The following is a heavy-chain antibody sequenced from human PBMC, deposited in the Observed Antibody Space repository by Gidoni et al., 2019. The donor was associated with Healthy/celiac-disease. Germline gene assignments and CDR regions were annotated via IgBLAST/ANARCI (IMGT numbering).Heavy chain of an antibody. J-gene: IGHJ6*02. D-gene: IGHD3-16*02. V-gene: IGHV4-34*01. Sequence: QVQLQQWGAGLLKPSETLSLTCAVYGGSFSGYYWSWIRQPPGKGLEWIGEINHSGSTNYNPSLKSRVTISVDTSKNQFSLKLSSVTAADTAVYYCARGRNYDYVWGSYRPTRDHYYYYGMDVWGQGTTVTVSS. CDR1: GGSFSGYY. CDR2: INHSGST. CDR3: ARGRNYDYVWGSYRPTRDHYYYYGMDV.